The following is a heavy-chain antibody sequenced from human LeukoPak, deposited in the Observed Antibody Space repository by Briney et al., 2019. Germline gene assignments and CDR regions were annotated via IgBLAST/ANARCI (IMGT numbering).Heavy chain of an antibody. CDR1: DYTFNTYG. J-gene: IGHJ1*01. CDR3: AGTLWFGEYQYFQH. D-gene: IGHD3-10*01. V-gene: IGHV1-18*01. Sequence: ASVKVSCKPSDYTFNTYGITWVRQAPGQGLEWMGWISPYNGNTNYAQKFQGRVTLTTDTSTSTAYMELRSLRSDDTAVYYCAGTLWFGEYQYFQHWGQGTLVTVSS. CDR2: ISPYNGNT.